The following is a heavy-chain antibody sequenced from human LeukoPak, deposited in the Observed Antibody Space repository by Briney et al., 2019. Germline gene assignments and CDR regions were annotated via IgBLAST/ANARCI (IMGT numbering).Heavy chain of an antibody. Sequence: PGGSLRLSCAASGFTFSNAWMSWVRQAPGKGLEWVGRIKSKTDGGTTDYAAPVKGRFTISRDDSKNTLYLQMNRLKTEDTAVYYCTTEVRFYDSTGYYSEGGQGTLVTVHS. V-gene: IGHV3-15*01. D-gene: IGHD3-22*01. CDR1: GFTFSNAW. CDR2: IKSKTDGGTT. CDR3: TTEVRFYDSTGYYSE. J-gene: IGHJ4*02.